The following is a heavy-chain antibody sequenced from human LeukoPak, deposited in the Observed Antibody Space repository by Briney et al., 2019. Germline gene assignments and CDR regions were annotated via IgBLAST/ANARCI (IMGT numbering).Heavy chain of an antibody. J-gene: IGHJ4*02. Sequence: ASVKVSCKASVYTFSSYYMHWVRQAPGQGLEWVGLINPIGDSTNYAQNFRGRVTMTRDTSTSTVYMDLSSLRSEDTAVYYCAREASGGYFDYWGQGTLVTVSS. CDR1: VYTFSSYY. V-gene: IGHV1-46*01. CDR2: INPIGDST. CDR3: AREASGGYFDY. D-gene: IGHD4-23*01.